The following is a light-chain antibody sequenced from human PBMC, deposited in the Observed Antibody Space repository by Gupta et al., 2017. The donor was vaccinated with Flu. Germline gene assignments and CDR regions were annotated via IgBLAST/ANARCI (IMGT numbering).Light chain of an antibody. CDR3: GTWGSGLRAGV. V-gene: IGLV1-51*01. Sequence: IFDNDKHPSGIPDRFSGSKSGTSATLDITGLQAGDEAEYYCGTWGSGLRAGVFGGGTKLT. J-gene: IGLJ3*02. CDR2: DND.